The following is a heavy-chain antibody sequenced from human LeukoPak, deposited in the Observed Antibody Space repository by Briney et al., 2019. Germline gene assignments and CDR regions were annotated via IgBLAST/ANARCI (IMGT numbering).Heavy chain of an antibody. CDR2: ISGSSSTI. D-gene: IGHD1-26*01. CDR3: ARDQGGVGAFDY. Sequence: PGGSLRLSCAASGFTFSSYSMNWVRQAPGKGLEWVSYISGSSSTIYYADSVKGRFTISRDNAKNSLYLQMNSLRAEDTAVYYCARDQGGVGAFDYWGQGTLVTVSS. V-gene: IGHV3-48*01. J-gene: IGHJ4*02. CDR1: GFTFSSYS.